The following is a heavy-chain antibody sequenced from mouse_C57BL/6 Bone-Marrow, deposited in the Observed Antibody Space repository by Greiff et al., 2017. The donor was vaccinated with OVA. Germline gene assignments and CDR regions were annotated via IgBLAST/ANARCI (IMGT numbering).Heavy chain of an antibody. D-gene: IGHD2-5*01. CDR1: GYTFTSYW. V-gene: IGHV1-64*01. CDR2: IHPNSGST. Sequence: QVQLQQPGAELVKPGASVKLSCKASGYTFTSYWMHWVKQRPGQGLEWIGMIHPNSGSTNYNEKFKSKATLTVDKSSITAYMQLSRLTSEDSAVYYCARRKNSNYFFDYWGQGTTLTVSS. CDR3: ARRKNSNYFFDY. J-gene: IGHJ2*01.